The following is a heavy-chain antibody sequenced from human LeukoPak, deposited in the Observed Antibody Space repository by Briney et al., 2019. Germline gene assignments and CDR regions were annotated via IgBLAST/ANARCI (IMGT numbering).Heavy chain of an antibody. Sequence: ASVKVSCKASGYTFTSYDINWVRQATGQGLEWMGWMNPNSGNTGYAQKFQGRVTMTRNTSISTAYMELSSLRSEDTAVYYCARGRSVAGTFWFDPWGLGTLVTVSS. CDR3: ARGRSVAGTFWFDP. D-gene: IGHD6-19*01. J-gene: IGHJ5*02. CDR2: MNPNSGNT. CDR1: GYTFTSYD. V-gene: IGHV1-8*01.